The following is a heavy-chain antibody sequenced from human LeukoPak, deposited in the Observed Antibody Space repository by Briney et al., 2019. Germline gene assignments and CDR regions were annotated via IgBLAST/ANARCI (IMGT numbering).Heavy chain of an antibody. V-gene: IGHV4-39*07. J-gene: IGHJ4*02. Sequence: SETLSLTCTVSGGSISSSSYYWGWIRQPPGKGLEWIGSIYYSGSTYYNPSLKSRVTISVDTSKNQFSLKLSSVTAADTAVYYCARDGRGPYGDYGIDYWGQGTLVTVSS. CDR1: GGSISSSSYY. D-gene: IGHD4-17*01. CDR2: IYYSGST. CDR3: ARDGRGPYGDYGIDY.